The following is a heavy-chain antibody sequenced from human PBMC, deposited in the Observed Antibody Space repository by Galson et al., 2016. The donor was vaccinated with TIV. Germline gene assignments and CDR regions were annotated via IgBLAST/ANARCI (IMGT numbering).Heavy chain of an antibody. CDR2: MNPYSGNT. V-gene: IGHV1-8*02. CDR3: ARAVGGNWFDP. J-gene: IGHJ5*02. CDR1: GYSFINHD. Sequence: SVKVSCKASGYSFINHDINWVRQATGQGLEWMGWMNPYSGNTGYAQKFQGRVTMTRNTAISTAYMELNSLTSEDTAVYYCARAVGGNWFDPWGRGTLVTVSS. D-gene: IGHD3-16*01.